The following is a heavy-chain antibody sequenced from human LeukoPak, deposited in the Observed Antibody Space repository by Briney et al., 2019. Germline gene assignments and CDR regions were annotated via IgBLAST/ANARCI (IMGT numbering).Heavy chain of an antibody. CDR3: ARVGYGYYLDY. D-gene: IGHD4-17*01. CDR1: GDTFSSYA. J-gene: IGHJ4*02. CDR2: IIPIFGTA. Sequence: SVKVSCKASGDTFSSYAISWVRQAPGQGLEWMGRIIPIFGTANYAQKFQGRVTITTDESTSTAYMELSSLRSEDTAVYYCARVGYGYYLDYGGPGTRVTVSA. V-gene: IGHV1-69*05.